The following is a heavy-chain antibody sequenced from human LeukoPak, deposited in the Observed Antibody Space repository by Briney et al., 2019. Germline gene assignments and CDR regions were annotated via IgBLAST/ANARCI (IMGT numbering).Heavy chain of an antibody. J-gene: IGHJ4*02. CDR3: ARDNSSGWRPFDY. V-gene: IGHV1-2*02. Sequence: ASVKVSCKASGYTFTGYYMHWVRQAPGQGLEWMGWINPNSGGTNYAQKFQGRVTMTRDTSISTAYMELSRLRSGDTAVYYCARDNSSGWRPFDYWGQGTLVTVSS. CDR1: GYTFTGYY. D-gene: IGHD6-19*01. CDR2: INPNSGGT.